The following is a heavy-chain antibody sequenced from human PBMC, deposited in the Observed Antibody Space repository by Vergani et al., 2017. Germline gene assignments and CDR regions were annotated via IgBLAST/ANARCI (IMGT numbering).Heavy chain of an antibody. CDR3: ARQRPGSGWSPGDFDD. CDR1: GASITSNTYY. D-gene: IGHD6-19*01. J-gene: IGHJ4*02. CDR2: VYHPGNT. V-gene: IGHV4-39*01. Sequence: QLQLQEAGPGLVRPSETLSLTCTVSGASITSNTYYWGWVRQPPGKGLEWIGNVYHPGNTYYNPSLKSRVTMSVDTSKNQFSLKLKSVTAADTAVYFCARQRPGSGWSPGDFDDWGQGILVTVSS.